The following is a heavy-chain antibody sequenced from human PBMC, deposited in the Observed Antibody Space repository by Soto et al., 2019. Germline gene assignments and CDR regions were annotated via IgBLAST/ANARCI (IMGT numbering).Heavy chain of an antibody. J-gene: IGHJ4*02. D-gene: IGHD3-16*01. CDR2: ISAYNGNT. V-gene: IGHV1-18*01. CDR3: ARDLPIGGDQYYFDY. CDR1: GYTFTSYG. Sequence: ASVKVSCKASGYTFTSYGISWVRQAPGQGLEWMGWISAYNGNTNYAQKLQGRVTMTTDTSTSTAYMELRSLRSDDTAVYYCARDLPIGGDQYYFDYWGQGTLVTVSS.